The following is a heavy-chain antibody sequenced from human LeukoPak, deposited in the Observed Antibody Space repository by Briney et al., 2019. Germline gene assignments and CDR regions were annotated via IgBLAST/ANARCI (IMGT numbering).Heavy chain of an antibody. D-gene: IGHD6-13*01. Sequence: GGSLRLSCATSGFTFSSHSMHWLRQAPGKGLEWVAVISHDGNNKYHADSVKGRFTISRDNSKNTVYLQMNTLRPDDTAVYYCAKDHGSMYSITWSGNWFENWGQGTLVTVSS. CDR3: AKDHGSMYSITWSGNWFEN. J-gene: IGHJ5*02. CDR1: GFTFSSHS. CDR2: ISHDGNNK. V-gene: IGHV3-30*18.